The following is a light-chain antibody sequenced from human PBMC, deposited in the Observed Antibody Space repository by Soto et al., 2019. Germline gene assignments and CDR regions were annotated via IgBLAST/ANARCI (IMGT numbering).Light chain of an antibody. V-gene: IGKV1-5*03. CDR1: QSISSW. Sequence: DIQMTRSPSTLSASVGDRVTITCRASQSISSWLAWYQQKPGKAPKLLIYKASSLESGVPSRFSGSGSGTEFTLTISSLQPDDFATYYCQQYNSYSQAFGQGTKV. CDR2: KAS. J-gene: IGKJ1*01. CDR3: QQYNSYSQA.